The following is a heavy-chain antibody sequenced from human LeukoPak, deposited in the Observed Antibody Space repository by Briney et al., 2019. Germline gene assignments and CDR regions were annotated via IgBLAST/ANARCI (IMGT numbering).Heavy chain of an antibody. V-gene: IGHV3-53*01. CDR2: IYNDGST. CDR1: GFTVSRNY. J-gene: IGHJ4*02. Sequence: GGSLRLSCAASGFTVSRNYMSWVRQAPGKGLEWVSVIYNDGSTYYADSVKGRFTISRDNSKNTLYLQMNSLRGEDTAVYYCASSVITTTPVYFDYWGQGTLVTVSS. CDR3: ASSVITTTPVYFDY. D-gene: IGHD3-22*01.